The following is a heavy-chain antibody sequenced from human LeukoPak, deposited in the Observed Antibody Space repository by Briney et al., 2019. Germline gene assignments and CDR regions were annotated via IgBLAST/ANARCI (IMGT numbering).Heavy chain of an antibody. J-gene: IGHJ4*02. CDR1: GGSFSGYY. D-gene: IGHD1-26*01. CDR3: ARARGAADY. Sequence: SETLSLTCAVYGGSFSGYYWSWIRQPPGKGLEWIGEINHSGSTNYNPSLKSRVTISVDTSKNQFSLKLSPVTAADTAVYYCARARGAADYWGQGTLVTVSS. CDR2: INHSGST. V-gene: IGHV4-34*01.